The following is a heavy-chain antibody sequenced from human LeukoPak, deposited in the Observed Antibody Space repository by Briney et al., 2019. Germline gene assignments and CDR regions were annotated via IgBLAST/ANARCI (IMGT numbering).Heavy chain of an antibody. D-gene: IGHD5-24*01. Sequence: GGSLRLSCVASGFTFSRYWMSWVRQAPGKGLEWVAYIRFDGKNTNYADSVKGRLTISRDNSKNTLYLQMNTVTTEDTGIYYCAKKKAGDGDRLDSWGQGTRVTVSA. CDR2: IRFDGKNT. CDR3: AKKKAGDGDRLDS. J-gene: IGHJ4*02. V-gene: IGHV3-30*02. CDR1: GFTFSRYW.